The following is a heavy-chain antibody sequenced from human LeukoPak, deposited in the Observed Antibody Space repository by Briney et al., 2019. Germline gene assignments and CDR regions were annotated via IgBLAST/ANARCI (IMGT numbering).Heavy chain of an antibody. CDR1: GGSLRSRSYY. CDR3: ATGLDSSSWYNAGY. J-gene: IGHJ4*02. CDR2: IYYSGST. V-gene: IGHV4-39*01. D-gene: IGHD6-13*01. Sequence: SETLSLTCPVTGGSLRSRSYYWGWLRQPPGKGLEWIGCIYYSGSTFYHPSLKSRDTISVDTSKNQSALKLSSLTAADTAVYYWATGLDSSSWYNAGYWGQGTLVTVSS.